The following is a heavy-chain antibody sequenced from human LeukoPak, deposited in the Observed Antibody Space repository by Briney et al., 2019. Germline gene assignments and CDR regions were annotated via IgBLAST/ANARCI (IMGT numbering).Heavy chain of an antibody. V-gene: IGHV4-34*01. Sequence: PSETLSLTCAVYGGSFSGYYWSWIRQPPGKGLEWIGEINHSGSTNHNPSLKSRVTISVDTSKNQFSLKLSSVTAADTAVYYCARKMYGSGSFFRYWGQGTLVTVSS. CDR2: INHSGST. J-gene: IGHJ4*02. CDR1: GGSFSGYY. CDR3: ARKMYGSGSFFRY. D-gene: IGHD3-10*01.